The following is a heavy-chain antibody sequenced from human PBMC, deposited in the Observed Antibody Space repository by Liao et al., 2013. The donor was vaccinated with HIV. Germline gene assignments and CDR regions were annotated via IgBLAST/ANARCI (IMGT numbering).Heavy chain of an antibody. D-gene: IGHD1-1*01. CDR3: ARKVRYLQVWAGIDY. CDR2: INHSGST. V-gene: IGHV4-34*01. CDR1: GGSFSGYY. Sequence: QVQLQQWGAGLLKPSETLSLTCAVYGGSFSGYYWSWIRQPPGKGLEWIGEINHSGSTNYNPSLKSRVTISVDTSKNQFSLKLTSVTAADTAVYYCARKVRYLQVWAGIDYWGQGTLVTVSS. J-gene: IGHJ4*02.